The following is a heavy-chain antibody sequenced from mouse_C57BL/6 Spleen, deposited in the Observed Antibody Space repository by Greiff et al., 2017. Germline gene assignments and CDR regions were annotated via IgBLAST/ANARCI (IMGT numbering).Heavy chain of an antibody. CDR1: GFTFSDYG. V-gene: IGHV5-17*01. CDR3: ARTITTVVATPYYYAIDY. Sequence: EVHLVESGGGLVKPGGSLKLSCAASGFTFSDYGMHWVRQAPEKGLEWVAYISSGSSTIYYADTVKGRFTISRDNAKNTLFLQMTSLRSEDTAMYYCARTITTVVATPYYYAIDYWGQGTSVTVSS. D-gene: IGHD1-1*01. CDR2: ISSGSSTI. J-gene: IGHJ4*01.